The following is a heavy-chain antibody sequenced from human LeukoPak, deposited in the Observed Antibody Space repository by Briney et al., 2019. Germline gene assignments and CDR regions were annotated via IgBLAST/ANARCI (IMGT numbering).Heavy chain of an antibody. D-gene: IGHD3-22*01. J-gene: IGHJ1*01. CDR1: GFTVSSNY. CDR3: AREVDYYDSSGYYSSRYFQH. CDR2: IYSGGST. V-gene: IGHV3-53*01. Sequence: GGSLRLSCAASGFTVSSNYMSWVRQAPGKGLEWVSVIYSGGSTYYADSVKGRFTISRDNSKNTLYLQMSSLRAEDTAVYYCAREVDYYDSSGYYSSRYFQHWGQGTLVTVSS.